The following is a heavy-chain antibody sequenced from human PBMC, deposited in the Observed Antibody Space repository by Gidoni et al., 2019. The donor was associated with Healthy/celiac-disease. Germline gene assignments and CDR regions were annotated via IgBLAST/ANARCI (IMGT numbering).Heavy chain of an antibody. D-gene: IGHD6-19*01. CDR3: ARQLLGCSGWPEPNAFDF. CDR2: IYSSGST. Sequence: QLHLQESSTGLVKPSETLSLTCTVTGGCIRSSSYCWGWIRQPQGKGLECIGSIYSSGSTYYNPSLKRVFPISVYPYKNQFSLKLIFVPSADQAVYYCARQLLGCSGWPEPNAFDFWGHGTMVTVSS. V-gene: IGHV4-39*01. J-gene: IGHJ3*01. CDR1: GGCIRSSSYC.